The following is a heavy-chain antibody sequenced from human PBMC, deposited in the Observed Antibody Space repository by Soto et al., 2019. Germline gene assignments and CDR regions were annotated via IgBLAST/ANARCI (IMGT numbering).Heavy chain of an antibody. D-gene: IGHD1-7*01. CDR1: GFTFSSYW. CDR3: ARVARGHGNYQAYGMDV. CDR2: INNDGSTT. V-gene: IGHV3-74*01. J-gene: IGHJ6*02. Sequence: GGSLRLSCAGSGFTFSSYWMHWVRQAPGKGLVWVSRINNDGSTTSYADSVKGRFTISGDSAKNTVYLQMNGLRVEDTAVYYCARVARGHGNYQAYGMDVWGQGTTVTVSS.